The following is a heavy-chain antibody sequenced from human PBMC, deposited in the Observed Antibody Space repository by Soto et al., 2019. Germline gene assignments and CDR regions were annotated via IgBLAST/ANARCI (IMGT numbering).Heavy chain of an antibody. V-gene: IGHV4-31*03. CDR2: VYYSGST. CDR3: ARGLYYYDSSGYYNWFDP. Sequence: LSLTCTVSGGSISSGGYYWSWIRQHPGKGLEWIGYVYYSGSTYYNPSLKSRVTISVDTSKNQFSLKLSSVTAADTAVYYCARGLYYYDSSGYYNWFDPWGQGTLVTVSS. J-gene: IGHJ5*02. CDR1: GGSISSGGYY. D-gene: IGHD3-22*01.